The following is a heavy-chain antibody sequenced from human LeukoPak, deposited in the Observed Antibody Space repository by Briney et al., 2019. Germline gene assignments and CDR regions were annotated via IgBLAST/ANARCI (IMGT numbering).Heavy chain of an antibody. D-gene: IGHD3-16*02. CDR3: ARWAIRLGELSQRFDP. V-gene: IGHV4-39*01. Sequence: SETLSLTCTVSGGSISSGSDYWGWIRQPPGKGLEWIGSIYYSGSTYYNPSLKSRVTISVDTSKNQFSLKLSSVTAADTAVYYCARWAIRLGELSQRFDPWGQGTLVTVSS. CDR1: GGSISSGSDY. J-gene: IGHJ5*02. CDR2: IYYSGST.